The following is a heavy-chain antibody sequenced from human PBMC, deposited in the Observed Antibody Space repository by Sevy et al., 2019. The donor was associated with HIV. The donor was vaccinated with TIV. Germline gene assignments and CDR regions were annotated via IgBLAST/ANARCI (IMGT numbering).Heavy chain of an antibody. V-gene: IGHV3-30-3*01. CDR3: ALERLSSDVAEYFQN. CDR1: GFTFSSYS. CDR2: ISYDGINK. Sequence: GGSLRLSCATSGFTFSSYSMHWVRQAPGKGLEWVATISYDGINKHYADSVKGRFTISRDNFKNSRSLQMNSLRAEDTAVYFCALERLSSDVAEYFQNWGQGTRSPSPQ. D-gene: IGHD1-1*01. J-gene: IGHJ1*01.